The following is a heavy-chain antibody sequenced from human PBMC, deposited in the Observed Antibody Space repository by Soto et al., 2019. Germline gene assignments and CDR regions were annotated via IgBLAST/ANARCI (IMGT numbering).Heavy chain of an antibody. V-gene: IGHV1-46*03. J-gene: IGHJ5*02. CDR1: GYTFTNYY. Sequence: QVQLVQSGAEVKKPGASVKVSCKASGYTFTNYYIHWVRQAPGQGLEWMGIINPNGGSTSYAQKFQSRVTMTRDTSTTTVYMELSSLRSEDTAVYYCTRGLGRGWFDPWGQGTLVTVSS. D-gene: IGHD6-19*01. CDR3: TRGLGRGWFDP. CDR2: INPNGGST.